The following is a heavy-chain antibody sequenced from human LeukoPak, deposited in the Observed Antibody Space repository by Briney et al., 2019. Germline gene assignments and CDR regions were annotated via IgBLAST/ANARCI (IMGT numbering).Heavy chain of an antibody. Sequence: ASVKVSCKASGYTFTGYYMHWVRQAPGQGLEWMGWINPNSGGTNYAQKFQGRVTMTRDTSISTAYMELSRLRSDDTAVYYCARMRGRCSGGSCHTNYYYYGMDVWGQGTTVTASS. D-gene: IGHD2-15*01. J-gene: IGHJ6*02. CDR3: ARMRGRCSGGSCHTNYYYYGMDV. CDR2: INPNSGGT. CDR1: GYTFTGYY. V-gene: IGHV1-2*02.